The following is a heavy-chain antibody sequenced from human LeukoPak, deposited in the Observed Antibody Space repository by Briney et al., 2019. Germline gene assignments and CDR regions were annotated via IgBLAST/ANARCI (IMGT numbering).Heavy chain of an antibody. J-gene: IGHJ4*02. CDR3: ARRLITADGYDY. CDR1: GYTFSIYG. Sequence: ASVKVSCNTSGYTFSIYGITWLRQAPGQGLEWMGWISGYNGNANYAQKFQGRVTMTTDTSTKTAYMELRSLRSDDTAVYYCARRLITADGYDYRGQGTLVTVSS. V-gene: IGHV1-18*01. D-gene: IGHD6-13*01. CDR2: ISGYNGNA.